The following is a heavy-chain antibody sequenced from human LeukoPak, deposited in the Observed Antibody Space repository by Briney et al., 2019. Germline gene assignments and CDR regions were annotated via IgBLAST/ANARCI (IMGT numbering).Heavy chain of an antibody. J-gene: IGHJ4*02. CDR2: IYHSGRT. CDR3: ARDGERRAYNWNYVRYFDY. D-gene: IGHD1-7*01. CDR1: GYSISSGYY. V-gene: IGHV4-38-2*02. Sequence: SETLSLTCTVSGYSISSGYYWGWIRQPPGKGLEWIGIIYHSGRTDYNPSLKSRVTISVDTSKNQFSLKLSSVTAADTAVYYCARDGERRAYNWNYVRYFDYWGQGTLVTVSS.